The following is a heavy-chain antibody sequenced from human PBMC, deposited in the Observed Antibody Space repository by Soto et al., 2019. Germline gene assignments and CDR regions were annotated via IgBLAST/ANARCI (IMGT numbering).Heavy chain of an antibody. CDR3: ARLGGISRDDY. J-gene: IGHJ4*02. V-gene: IGHV3-30-3*01. CDR1: GFTFSSYA. Sequence: QVQLVESGGGVVQPGRSLRLSCAASGFTFSSYAMHWVRQAPGKGLEWVAVISDDGSNKYYADSVKGRFTISRDNSKNTLYLQMHSLRAEDTAVYYCARLGGISRDDYWGQGTLVTVSS. D-gene: IGHD3-10*01. CDR2: ISDDGSNK.